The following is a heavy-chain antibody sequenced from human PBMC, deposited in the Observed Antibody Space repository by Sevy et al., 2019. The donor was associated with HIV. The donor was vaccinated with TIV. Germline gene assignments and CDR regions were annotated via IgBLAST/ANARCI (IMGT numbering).Heavy chain of an antibody. Sequence: SETLSLTCTVSGGSVSSGSYYWSWIRQPPGKGLEWIGYIYYSGSTNYNPSLKSRVTISVDTSKNQFSLKLSSVTAADTAVYYWARDGGIAAAAPGWFDPWGQGTLVTVSS. D-gene: IGHD6-13*01. CDR3: ARDGGIAAAAPGWFDP. CDR1: GGSVSSGSYY. CDR2: IYYSGST. J-gene: IGHJ5*02. V-gene: IGHV4-61*01.